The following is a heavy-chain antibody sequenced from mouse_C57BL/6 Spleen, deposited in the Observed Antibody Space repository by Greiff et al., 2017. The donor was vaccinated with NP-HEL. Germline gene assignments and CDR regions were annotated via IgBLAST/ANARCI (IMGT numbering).Heavy chain of an antibody. CDR1: GYTFTSYW. V-gene: IGHV1-64*01. CDR3: AREGDYYGPDY. CDR2: IHPNSGST. J-gene: IGHJ2*01. D-gene: IGHD1-1*01. Sequence: QVHVKQPGAELVKPGASVKLSCKASGYTFTSYWMHWVKQRPGQGLEWIGMIHPNSGSTNYNEKFKSKATLTVDKSSSTAYMQLSSLTSEDSAVYYCAREGDYYGPDYWGQGTTLTVSS.